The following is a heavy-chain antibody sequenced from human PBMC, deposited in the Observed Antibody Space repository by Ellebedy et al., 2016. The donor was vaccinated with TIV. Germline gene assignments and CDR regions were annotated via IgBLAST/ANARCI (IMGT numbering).Heavy chain of an antibody. J-gene: IGHJ4*02. D-gene: IGHD2-2*01. Sequence: SVKGRFTISRDNAKYSLYLQKNSLRAEDTAVYFCARADTGYCSSTSCFLDLDSWGQGTLVTVSS. V-gene: IGHV3-21*01. CDR3: ARADTGYCSSTSCFLDLDS.